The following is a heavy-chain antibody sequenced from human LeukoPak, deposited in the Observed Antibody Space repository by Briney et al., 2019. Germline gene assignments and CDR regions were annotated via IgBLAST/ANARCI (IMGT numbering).Heavy chain of an antibody. J-gene: IGHJ5*02. CDR2: IRYDGSNK. Sequence: SGGSLRLSCAASVFTFSSYAINWVRQAPGKGLEWVAFIRYDGSNKYYADSVKGRFTISRDNSKNTLYLQMNSLRAEDTAVYYCAKEAGSGLPNWFDPWGQGTLVTVSS. V-gene: IGHV3-30*02. D-gene: IGHD3-3*01. CDR3: AKEAGSGLPNWFDP. CDR1: VFTFSSYA.